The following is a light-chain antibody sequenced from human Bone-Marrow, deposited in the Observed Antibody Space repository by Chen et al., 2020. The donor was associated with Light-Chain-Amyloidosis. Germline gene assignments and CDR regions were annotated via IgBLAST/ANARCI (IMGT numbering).Light chain of an antibody. CDR2: LNSDGSH. Sequence: QLVLTQSPSASASLGASVTLTCTLSSGHGRYAIAWHQQQPEKGPRYLMKLNSDGSHDKGDGIPDRVSGSSSGAERYLTISSRQSEDEADYHCQTGGSGPWVFGGGTKLTVL. CDR3: QTGGSGPWV. J-gene: IGLJ3*02. V-gene: IGLV4-69*01. CDR1: SGHGRYA.